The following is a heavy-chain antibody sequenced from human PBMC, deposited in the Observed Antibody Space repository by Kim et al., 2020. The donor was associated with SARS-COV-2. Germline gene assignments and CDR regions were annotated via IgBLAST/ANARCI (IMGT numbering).Heavy chain of an antibody. J-gene: IGHJ5*02. D-gene: IGHD3-10*01. CDR2: IIPIFGTA. CDR3: ARSRAPGGSGPHTAERWFDP. CDR1: GGTFSSYA. V-gene: IGHV1-69*13. Sequence: SVKVSCKASGGTFSSYAISWVRQAPGQGLEWMGGIIPIFGTANYAQKFQGRVTITADESTSTAYMELSSLRSEDTAVYYCARSRAPGGSGPHTAERWFDPWGQGTLVTVSS.